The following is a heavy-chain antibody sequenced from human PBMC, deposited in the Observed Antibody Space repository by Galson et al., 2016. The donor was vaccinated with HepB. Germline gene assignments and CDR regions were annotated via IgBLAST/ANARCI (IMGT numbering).Heavy chain of an antibody. D-gene: IGHD3-16*01. V-gene: IGHV3-15*01. Sequence: SLRLSCAASGFTFTNAWLSWVRQAPGKGLEWVGRVKNTAGGGTTDYAASVRGRFTISRDDSTKTLYLQMNNLRTEDTAVYYCTTGTFYDDVWGSYKDFWGQGTLVAVSS. CDR1: GFTFTNAW. J-gene: IGHJ4*02. CDR2: VKNTAGGGTT. CDR3: TTGTFYDDVWGSYKDF.